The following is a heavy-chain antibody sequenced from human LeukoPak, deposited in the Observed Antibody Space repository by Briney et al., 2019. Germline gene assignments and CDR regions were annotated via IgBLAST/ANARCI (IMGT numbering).Heavy chain of an antibody. V-gene: IGHV4-30-4*01. J-gene: IGHJ4*02. CDR1: GGSISRGDYY. CDR3: ARVGYGDYRLFDY. D-gene: IGHD4-17*01. CDR2: IYYSGST. Sequence: SETLSLTCTVSGGSISRGDYYWSWIRQPPGKGLEWIGYIYYSGSTYYNPSLKSRVTISVDTSKNQYSLKLSSVTAADTAVYYCARVGYGDYRLFDYWGQGTLVTVSS.